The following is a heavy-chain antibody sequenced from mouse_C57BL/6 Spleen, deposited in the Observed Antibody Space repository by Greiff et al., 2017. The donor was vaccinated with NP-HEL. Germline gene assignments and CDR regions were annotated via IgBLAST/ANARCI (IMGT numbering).Heavy chain of an antibody. CDR1: GYTFTSYW. Sequence: VQLQQPGAELVMPGASVKLSCKASGYTFTSYWMHWVKQRPGQGLEWIGEIDPSDSYTNYNQKFKGKSTLTVDKSSSTAYMQLSSLTSEDSAVYSCAKFGSIYDYYAMDYGGQGTSVTVSS. D-gene: IGHD1-1*01. V-gene: IGHV1-69*01. CDR2: IDPSDSYT. CDR3: AKFGSIYDYYAMDY. J-gene: IGHJ4*01.